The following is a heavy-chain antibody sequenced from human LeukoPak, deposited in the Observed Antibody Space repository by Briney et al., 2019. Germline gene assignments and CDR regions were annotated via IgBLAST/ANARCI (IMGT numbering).Heavy chain of an antibody. J-gene: IGHJ4*02. D-gene: IGHD3-10*01. V-gene: IGHV3-23*01. CDR1: GFTFSSYA. Sequence: GGSLRLSCAASGFTFSSYAMSWVRQAPGKGLEWVSAISGSGGSTYYADSVKGRFTISRDNSKNTLYLQMNSLRAEDTAVYYCAKARYGSGSSSSDYWGQGTLVTVSS. CDR3: AKARYGSGSSSSDY. CDR2: ISGSGGST.